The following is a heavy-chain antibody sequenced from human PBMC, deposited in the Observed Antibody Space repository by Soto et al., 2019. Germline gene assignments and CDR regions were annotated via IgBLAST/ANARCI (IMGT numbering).Heavy chain of an antibody. V-gene: IGHV3-30*03. Sequence: PWGSLRLSCAASGFTFISYGIHFFRHSPVKWLEWVAVISYDGSNKYYTDSVKGRFTISRDNSENTLYLQMNNLRAEDTAMYYCARDLGNNYGSFAYWGQGTLVTVSS. CDR1: GFTFISYG. J-gene: IGHJ4*02. CDR2: ISYDGSNK. CDR3: ARDLGNNYGSFAY. D-gene: IGHD4-17*01.